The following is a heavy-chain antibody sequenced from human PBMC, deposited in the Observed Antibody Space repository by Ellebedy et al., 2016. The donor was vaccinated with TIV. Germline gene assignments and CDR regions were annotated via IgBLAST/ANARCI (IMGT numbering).Heavy chain of an antibody. CDR1: GFAVSTAW. V-gene: IGHV3-15*01. CDR3: AREMYSNPDH. D-gene: IGHD4-11*01. CDR2: IKRKTDGGTT. Sequence: PGGSLRLSCAASGFAVSTAWMSWVRQAQGKGLEWVGHIKRKTDGGTTDYSAPVKGRFTISRDDSKNMLFLQMNSLRAEDTAVYFCAREMYSNPDHWGQGTLVTVSS. J-gene: IGHJ4*02.